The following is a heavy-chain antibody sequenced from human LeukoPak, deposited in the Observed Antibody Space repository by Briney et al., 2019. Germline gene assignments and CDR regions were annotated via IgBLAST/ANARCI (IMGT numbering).Heavy chain of an antibody. CDR3: STLYGSGSRYKNYFDY. J-gene: IGHJ4*02. CDR2: IKGKTDGGTT. CDR1: GFPFNNAW. Sequence: GGSLRLSCAASGFPFNNAWMSWVRQAPGKGLEWVGRIKGKTDGGTTDYAARVKGRFTISRDDSKNTLYLQMNSLKTEDTAIYYCSTLYGSGSRYKNYFDYWGQGALVTVSS. V-gene: IGHV3-15*01. D-gene: IGHD3-10*01.